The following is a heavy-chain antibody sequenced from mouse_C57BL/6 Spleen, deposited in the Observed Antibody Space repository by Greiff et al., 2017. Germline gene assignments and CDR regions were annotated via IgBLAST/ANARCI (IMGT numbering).Heavy chain of an antibody. J-gene: IGHJ3*01. CDR3: ANLLYNAY. V-gene: IGHV1-82*01. CDR2: IYPGDGDT. D-gene: IGHD2-12*01. CDR1: GYAFSSSW. Sequence: VQLQQSGPELVKPGASVKISCEASGYAFSSSWMNWVKQRPGKGLEWIGRIYPGDGDTNYNGKFKGKATLTADKSSSTAYMQLSSLTSEDSAVYFCANLLYNAYWGQGTLVTVSA.